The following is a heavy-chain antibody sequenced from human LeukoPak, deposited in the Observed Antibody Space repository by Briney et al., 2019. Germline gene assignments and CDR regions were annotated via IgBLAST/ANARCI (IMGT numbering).Heavy chain of an antibody. Sequence: SETLSLTCAVYGGSFSGYYWSWIRQPPGKGLEWIGEINHSGSTNYNPSLKSRVTISVDTSKNQFSLKLSSVTAADTAVYYCARVPITMVRGVIFDYWGQGTLVTVSS. CDR1: GGSFSGYY. J-gene: IGHJ4*02. CDR2: INHSGST. CDR3: ARVPITMVRGVIFDY. D-gene: IGHD3-10*01. V-gene: IGHV4-34*01.